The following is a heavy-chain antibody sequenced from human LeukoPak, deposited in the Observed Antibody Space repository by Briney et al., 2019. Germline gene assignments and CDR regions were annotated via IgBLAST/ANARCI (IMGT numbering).Heavy chain of an antibody. Sequence: GGSLRLSCAASGFTFSGYSMNWVRQAPGKGLEWVASISSSSTYIYYAESVKGRFTISRDNSKNTLYLQMGSLRAEDTAVYYCAKDRAQQLVLDFWGQGTLVTVSS. CDR1: GFTFSGYS. D-gene: IGHD6-13*01. CDR3: AKDRAQQLVLDF. CDR2: ISSSSTYI. V-gene: IGHV3-21*04. J-gene: IGHJ4*02.